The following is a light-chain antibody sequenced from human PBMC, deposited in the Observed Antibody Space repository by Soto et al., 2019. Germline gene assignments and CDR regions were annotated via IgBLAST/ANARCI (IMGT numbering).Light chain of an antibody. CDR1: QSLLHSNGYNY. Sequence: DIVITQSPLSLPVTPGEPASISCRSSQSLLHSNGYNYLDWYLQKRGQSPQLLIYLGSNRASGVPDRFSGSGSGTDFTLKISRVEAEDVGVYYCMQALQTPRTFGPGTKVDIK. V-gene: IGKV2-28*01. J-gene: IGKJ3*01. CDR3: MQALQTPRT. CDR2: LGS.